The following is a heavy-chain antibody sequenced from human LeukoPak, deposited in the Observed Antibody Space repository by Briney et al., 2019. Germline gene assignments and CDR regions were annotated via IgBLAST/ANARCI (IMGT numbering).Heavy chain of an antibody. CDR2: ISSSGSTI. CDR1: GFIFSDFA. D-gene: IGHD2-2*01. J-gene: IGHJ4*02. CDR3: ARGLGCCSSTSCVDFDY. Sequence: KPGGSLRLSCATSGFIFSDFAMSWVRQAPGKWLEWVSYISSSGSTIYYADSVKCRFTISRDNAKNSLYLQMNSLRAEDTAVYYCARGLGCCSSTSCVDFDYWGQGTLVTVSS. V-gene: IGHV3-11*04.